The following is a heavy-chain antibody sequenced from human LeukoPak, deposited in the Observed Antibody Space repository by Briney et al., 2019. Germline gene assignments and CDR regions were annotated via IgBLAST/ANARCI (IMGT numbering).Heavy chain of an antibody. Sequence: GGSLRLACAASGFTFSTYAMNWVRQAPGEGLEWVSAISGSAHNTYYADSVKGRFTISRDNSKNTLYLQMNSLRADDTAVYYCAGNSCGGDCFSGLDYWGQGTLVTVSS. J-gene: IGHJ4*02. V-gene: IGHV3-23*01. CDR2: ISGSAHNT. D-gene: IGHD2-21*02. CDR1: GFTFSTYA. CDR3: AGNSCGGDCFSGLDY.